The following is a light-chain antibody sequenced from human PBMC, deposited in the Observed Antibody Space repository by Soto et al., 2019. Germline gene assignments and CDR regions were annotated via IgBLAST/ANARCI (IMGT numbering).Light chain of an antibody. Sequence: EIVLTQSPGTLSLSPGKRATLSCRASQSLSTTDLVWYQHKSGQPPRLVIHGTFSTASVIPARCSGSGSGTYFTLTISILDPEDSAVYYCQQYGSLPYTFGRGTRLEIQ. CDR2: GTF. V-gene: IGKV3-20*01. CDR3: QQYGSLPYT. J-gene: IGKJ5*01. CDR1: QSLSTTD.